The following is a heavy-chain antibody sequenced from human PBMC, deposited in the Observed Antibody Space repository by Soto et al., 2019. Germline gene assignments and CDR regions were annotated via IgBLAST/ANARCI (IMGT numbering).Heavy chain of an antibody. CDR3: ARGGGAGTNFDY. V-gene: IGHV4-31*03. CDR1: GGSISSGGYY. D-gene: IGHD6-19*01. Sequence: QVQLQESGPGLVKPSQTLSLTCTVSGGSISSGGYYWSWIRQHPGKGLEWIGYIYYSGSTYYNPSRKRRVTMSGDTSKNPFSLKMSSVTAADTAVYYCARGGGAGTNFDYWGQGTLVTVSS. J-gene: IGHJ4*02. CDR2: IYYSGST.